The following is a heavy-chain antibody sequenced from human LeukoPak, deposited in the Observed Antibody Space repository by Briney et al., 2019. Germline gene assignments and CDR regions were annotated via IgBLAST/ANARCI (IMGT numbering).Heavy chain of an antibody. CDR1: GYTLTELS. Sequence: VASVKVSCKVSGYTLTELSMHGLQQAPGKGLGGMGGFDPEDGETIYAQKFQGRVTMTEDTSTDTAYMELSSLRSEDTAVYYCATKGESSGYYWWGQGTLVTVSS. D-gene: IGHD3-22*01. V-gene: IGHV1-24*01. CDR3: ATKGESSGYYW. J-gene: IGHJ4*02. CDR2: FDPEDGET.